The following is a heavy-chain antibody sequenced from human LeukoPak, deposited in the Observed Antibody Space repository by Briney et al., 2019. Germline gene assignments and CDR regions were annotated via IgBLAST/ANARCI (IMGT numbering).Heavy chain of an antibody. CDR1: GFTFSSYG. J-gene: IGHJ4*02. V-gene: IGHV3-33*01. CDR3: ARDGWWEYYFDY. CDR2: IWYDGSNK. Sequence: GGSLRLSCAASGFTFSSYGMHWVRQAPGKGLEWVAVIWYDGSNKYYADSVKGRFTISRDNSKNTLYLQMNSLRAEDTAVYYCARDGWWEYYFDYWGQGTLVTVSS. D-gene: IGHD1-26*01.